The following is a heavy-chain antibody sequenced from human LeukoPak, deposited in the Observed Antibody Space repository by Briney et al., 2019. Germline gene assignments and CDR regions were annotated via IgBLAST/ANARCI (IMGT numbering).Heavy chain of an antibody. CDR3: ARDHYDFWSGYQFDY. V-gene: IGHV1-2*02. D-gene: IGHD3-3*01. CDR2: INPNSGGT. CDR1: GYTFTGYY. J-gene: IGHJ4*02. Sequence: ASVKVSCKAPGYTFTGYYMHWVRQAPGQGLEWMGWINPNSGGTNYAQKFQGRVTMTRDTSISTAYMELSRLRSDDTAVYYCARDHYDFWSGYQFDYWGQGTLVTVSS.